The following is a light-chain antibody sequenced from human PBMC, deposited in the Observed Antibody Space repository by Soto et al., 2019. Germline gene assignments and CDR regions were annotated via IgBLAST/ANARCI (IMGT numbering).Light chain of an antibody. CDR2: WAS. V-gene: IGKV4-1*01. J-gene: IGKJ2*01. CDR1: QSVLYSSNNKNY. Sequence: DIVMTQSPDSLAVSLGERATINCKSSQSVLYSSNNKNYLAWYQQKPGQPPKLLISWASTRESGVPDRFSGSGSGTDFTLTISSLLAEDVAVYYCQQYYSTPYTFGQGTKLEIK. CDR3: QQYYSTPYT.